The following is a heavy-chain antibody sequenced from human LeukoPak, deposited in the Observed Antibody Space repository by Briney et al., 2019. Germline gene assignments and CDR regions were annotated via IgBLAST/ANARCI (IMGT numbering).Heavy chain of an antibody. CDR1: GFTFSSYA. CDR2: ISYGGSNK. CDR3: ARDFKEVIPHAFDI. Sequence: GGSLRLSCAASGFTFSSYAMHWVRQAPGKGLEWVAVISYGGSNKYYADSVKGRFTISRDNSKNTLYLQMNSLRAEDTAVYYCARDFKEVIPHAFDIWGQGTMVTVSS. D-gene: IGHD2-21*01. V-gene: IGHV3-30-3*01. J-gene: IGHJ3*02.